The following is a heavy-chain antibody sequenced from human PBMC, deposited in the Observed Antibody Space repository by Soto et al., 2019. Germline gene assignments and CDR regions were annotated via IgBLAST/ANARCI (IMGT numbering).Heavy chain of an antibody. V-gene: IGHV4-31*03. J-gene: IGHJ4*02. CDR3: ASIVSSAHGEFSD. CDR1: GGSISSGGYY. Sequence: QVQLQESGPGLVKPSQTLSLTCTVSGGSISSGGYYWSWIRQHPGKGLEWIGYIYYSGSTYYNPSLKSRVTLSXAXSKHQFSLKLSSVTAADTAVYSCASIVSSAHGEFSDWGQGTLVTVSS. D-gene: IGHD3-10*01. CDR2: IYYSGST.